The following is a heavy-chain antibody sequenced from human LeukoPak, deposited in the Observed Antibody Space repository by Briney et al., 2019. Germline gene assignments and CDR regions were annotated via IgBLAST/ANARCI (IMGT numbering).Heavy chain of an antibody. J-gene: IGHJ3*02. Sequence: GGSLRLSCVASRFTLSSYWMNWVRQAPGKGLEWVAVISYDGSNKYYADSVKGRFTISRDNAKNSLYLQMNSLRAEDTAVYYCARDRELTYSSGWYRRGHGAFDIWGQGTMVTVSS. CDR2: ISYDGSNK. CDR1: RFTLSSYW. D-gene: IGHD6-19*01. V-gene: IGHV3-30*03. CDR3: ARDRELTYSSGWYRRGHGAFDI.